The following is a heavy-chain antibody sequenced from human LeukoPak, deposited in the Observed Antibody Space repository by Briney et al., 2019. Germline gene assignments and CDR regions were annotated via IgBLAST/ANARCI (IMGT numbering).Heavy chain of an antibody. V-gene: IGHV3-30*01. CDR1: GYTFSSYA. CDR2: ISDDGTKK. Sequence: PGRSLRLSCGASGYTFSSYAMHWVRQAPGKGLEWVAVISDDGTKKYYADSVKGRFTTSRDNSKNTLSLQMNSLRAEDTAVYYCASRYSSSWALDYWGQGTLVTVSS. D-gene: IGHD6-13*01. CDR3: ASRYSSSWALDY. J-gene: IGHJ4*02.